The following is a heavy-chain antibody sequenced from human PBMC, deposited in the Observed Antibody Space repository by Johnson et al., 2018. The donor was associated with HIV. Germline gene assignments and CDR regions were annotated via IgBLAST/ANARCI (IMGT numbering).Heavy chain of an antibody. CDR2: ISYDGSNK. V-gene: IGHV3-30-3*01. Sequence: QMLLVESGGGVVQPGRSLRLSCAASGFTFSSYAMHWVRQAPGKGLEWVEVISYDGSNKSYADSVQGRFTISRDNSENTLYLQMNSLRAEDTAVYYCARVGLTGAQTGDAFDIWGQGTMVTVSS. D-gene: IGHD7-27*01. J-gene: IGHJ3*02. CDR3: ARVGLTGAQTGDAFDI. CDR1: GFTFSSYA.